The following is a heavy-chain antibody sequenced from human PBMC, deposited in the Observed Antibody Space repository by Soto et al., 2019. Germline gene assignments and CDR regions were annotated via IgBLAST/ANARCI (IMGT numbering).Heavy chain of an antibody. D-gene: IGHD2-21*01. CDR2: ISGSGGRT. CDR3: AKEMIASTLADFFDY. Sequence: EVQLLESGGGLIQPGGSLRLSCEASGFTFSNYGMTWVRLAPGKGLEWVSTISGSGGRTFYADPVKGRFTISRDNSKNTQYLQMNSLRAEDTAVYYCAKEMIASTLADFFDYCGQGTLVTVSS. V-gene: IGHV3-23*01. CDR1: GFTFSNYG. J-gene: IGHJ4*02.